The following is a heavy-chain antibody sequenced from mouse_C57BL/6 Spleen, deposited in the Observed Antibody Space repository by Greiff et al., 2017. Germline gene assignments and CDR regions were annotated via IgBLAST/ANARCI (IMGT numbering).Heavy chain of an antibody. V-gene: IGHV1-74*01. CDR2: IHPSASDT. CDR3: AIGDAYYSNRDAMDY. J-gene: IGHJ4*01. CDR1: GYSFTSSW. Sequence: QVQLQQSGAELVKPGASVKVSCKASGYSFTSSWMHWVKQRPGQGLEWIGRIHPSASDTTYHQKFKGKATLTVDKSSSTAYMQLSSLTSENSAVYYCAIGDAYYSNRDAMDYWGQGTSVTVSS. D-gene: IGHD2-5*01.